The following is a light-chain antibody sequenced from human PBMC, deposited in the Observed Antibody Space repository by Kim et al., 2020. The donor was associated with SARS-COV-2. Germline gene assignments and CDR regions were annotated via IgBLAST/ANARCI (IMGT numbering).Light chain of an antibody. J-gene: IGLJ2*01. Sequence: GQGVTISCTGSSSNIGAGYDVHWYQQLPGTAPKLLIYGNSNRPSGVPDRFSGSKSGTSASLAITGLQAEDEADYYCQSYDSSLNVVFGGGTQLTVL. V-gene: IGLV1-40*01. CDR1: SSNIGAGYD. CDR2: GNS. CDR3: QSYDSSLNVV.